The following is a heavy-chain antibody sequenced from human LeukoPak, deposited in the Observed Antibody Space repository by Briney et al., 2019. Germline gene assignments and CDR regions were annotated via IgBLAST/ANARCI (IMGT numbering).Heavy chain of an antibody. Sequence: GASVKVSCKAFGYTFTGYYIHWVRQAPGQGLEWMGWINPNSGGTNYAQKFQGRVTMTRDTSMSTAYMELSGLRSDDTAVYYCSRDSGYCSGGSCWYFDFWGQGTLVTVSA. J-gene: IGHJ4*02. CDR2: INPNSGGT. D-gene: IGHD2-15*01. V-gene: IGHV1-2*02. CDR3: SRDSGYCSGGSCWYFDF. CDR1: GYTFTGYY.